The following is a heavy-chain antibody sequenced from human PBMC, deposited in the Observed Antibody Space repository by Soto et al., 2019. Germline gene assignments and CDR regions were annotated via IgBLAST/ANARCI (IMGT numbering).Heavy chain of an antibody. CDR3: ARTSSGTREGFDP. V-gene: IGHV1-8*01. CDR1: GYSFTTYD. J-gene: IGHJ5*02. D-gene: IGHD1-7*01. CDR2: INPNNGNT. Sequence: QVQLVQSGAEVKKPGASVRVSCKASGYSFTTYDINWVRQAIGQGLEWMGWINPNNGNTGYAQKFQGRVTLTRTTSISTAYMELSSLSSDDTAVYYCARTSSGTREGFDPWGQGTLVTVSS.